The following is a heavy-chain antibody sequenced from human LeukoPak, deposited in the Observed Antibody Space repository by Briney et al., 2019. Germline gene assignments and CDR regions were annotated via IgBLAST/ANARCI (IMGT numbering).Heavy chain of an antibody. CDR2: IKQDGSEK. CDR1: GFTFSSYW. CDR3: AKPLPYGDYVGLNL. D-gene: IGHD4-17*01. Sequence: GGSLRLSCAASGFTFSSYWMSWVRQAPGKGLEWVANIKQDGSEKYYVDSVKGRFTISRDNSKNTLYLQMNSLRAEDTAVYYCAKPLPYGDYVGLNLWGQGTLVTVSS. V-gene: IGHV3-7*03. J-gene: IGHJ4*02.